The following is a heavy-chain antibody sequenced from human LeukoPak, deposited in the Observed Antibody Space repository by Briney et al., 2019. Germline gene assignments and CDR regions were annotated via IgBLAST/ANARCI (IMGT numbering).Heavy chain of an antibody. V-gene: IGHV4-59*01. CDR3: ARAPKMATINYFDY. Sequence: PSETLSLTCTVSGGSISSYYWSWIRQPPGKGLEWIGYIYYSGSTNYSPSLKSRVTISVDTSKNQFSLKLSSVTAADTAVYYCARAPKMATINYFDYWGQGTLVTVSS. CDR2: IYYSGST. CDR1: GGSISSYY. J-gene: IGHJ4*02. D-gene: IGHD5-24*01.